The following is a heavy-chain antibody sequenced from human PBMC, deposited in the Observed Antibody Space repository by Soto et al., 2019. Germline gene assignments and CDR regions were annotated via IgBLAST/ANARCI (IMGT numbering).Heavy chain of an antibody. CDR1: GDSVSSNSAA. J-gene: IGHJ4*02. Sequence: PSQTLSLTCAISGDSVSSNSAAWNWIRQSPSRGLEWLGRTYYRSKWYNDYAVSVKSRITINPDTSKNQFSLQLNSVTPEDTAVYYCARVRGYSSGWPEYFDYRGQGTLVTVSS. CDR2: TYYRSKWYN. CDR3: ARVRGYSSGWPEYFDY. V-gene: IGHV6-1*01. D-gene: IGHD6-19*01.